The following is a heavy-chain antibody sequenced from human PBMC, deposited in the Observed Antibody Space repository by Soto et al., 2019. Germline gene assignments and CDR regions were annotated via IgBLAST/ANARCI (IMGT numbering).Heavy chain of an antibody. Sequence: QVHLVQSGVEVKTPGASVKVSCQASGYTFFTYDISWVRQAPGQGLEWMGWISTYSGDTKYAQKSQGRVTMTTDTSPTTAYMEPSSMRSDDTAVYYFARHTGPTTSETWYDPWGQGNLVTVSS. CDR3: ARHTGPTTSETWYDP. V-gene: IGHV1-18*01. D-gene: IGHD5-12*01. CDR1: GYTFFTYD. J-gene: IGHJ5*02. CDR2: ISTYSGDT.